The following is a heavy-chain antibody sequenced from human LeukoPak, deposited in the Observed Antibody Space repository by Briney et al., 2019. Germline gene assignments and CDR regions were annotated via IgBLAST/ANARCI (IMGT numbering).Heavy chain of an antibody. V-gene: IGHV2-5*02. CDR3: AKTKVLAGHSFFGP. J-gene: IGHJ5*02. CDR1: GFSLSTSGVG. CDR2: IYWDDTK. Sequence: SGPTLVNPTQTLTLTCTFSGFSLSTSGVGVGWIRQPPGKALEWLALIYWDDTKRYSPSLKSRLTFTKDTSKNQVVLTITNMDPGDTGTYYCAKTKVLAGHSFFGPWGQGTLVTVSS. D-gene: IGHD6-19*01.